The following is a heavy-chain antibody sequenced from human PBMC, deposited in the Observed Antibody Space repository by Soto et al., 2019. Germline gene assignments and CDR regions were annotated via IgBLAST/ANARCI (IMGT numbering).Heavy chain of an antibody. J-gene: IGHJ6*02. Sequence: PSEPLSLTCTVSGGSVSSGSYYWSWIRQPPGKGLEWIGYINYNGSSNYNPSLKSRVTLSVDTSKNQFSLKLSSVTAADAAVYYCTRQGFGEVHGLVDVWGQGTTVTVSS. V-gene: IGHV4-61*01. CDR2: INYNGSS. CDR1: GGSVSSGSYY. CDR3: TRQGFGEVHGLVDV. D-gene: IGHD3-10*01.